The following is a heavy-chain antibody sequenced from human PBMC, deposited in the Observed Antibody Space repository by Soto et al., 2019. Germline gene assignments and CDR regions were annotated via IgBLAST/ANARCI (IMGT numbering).Heavy chain of an antibody. CDR1: GGTFSSYA. V-gene: IGHV1-69*06. Sequence: QVQLVQSGAEVKKPGSSVKVSRKASGGTFSSYAISWVRQAPGQGLEWMGGIIPIFGTANYAQKFQGRVTITRKKSRGTAKRGRRSWKPKATAVYYWAEEVADSDILPVSLTSYYSGMNVWGQGTTVTVSS. J-gene: IGHJ6*02. CDR2: IIPIFGTA. D-gene: IGHD3-9*01. CDR3: AEEVADSDILPVSLTSYYSGMNV.